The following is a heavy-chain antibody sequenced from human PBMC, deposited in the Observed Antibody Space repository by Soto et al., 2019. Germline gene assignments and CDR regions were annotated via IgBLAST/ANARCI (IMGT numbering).Heavy chain of an antibody. CDR3: ARADYYGSGSYYYYYYGMDV. V-gene: IGHV4-30-4*01. Sequence: SETLSLTCTVSGGSISSGDYYWSWIRQPPGKGLEWIGYIYYGGSTYYNPSLKSRVTISVDTSKNQFSLKLSSVTAADTAVYYCARADYYGSGSYYYYYYGMDVWGQGTTVTVSS. CDR1: GGSISSGDYY. CDR2: IYYGGST. D-gene: IGHD3-10*01. J-gene: IGHJ6*02.